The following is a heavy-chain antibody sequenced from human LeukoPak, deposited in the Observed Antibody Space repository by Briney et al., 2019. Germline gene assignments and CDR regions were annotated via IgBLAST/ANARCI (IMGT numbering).Heavy chain of an antibody. CDR3: ARCISMVRGAIRGSFDI. CDR1: GYTFRDYG. Sequence: ASVKVSCKASGYTFRDYGISWVRQAPGQGLEWMGWISPYNGNTNYAQNLQGRVTMTTDTSTSTAYMELRSLRSDDTAVYYCARCISMVRGAIRGSFDIWGQGTMVTVSS. J-gene: IGHJ3*02. CDR2: ISPYNGNT. V-gene: IGHV1-18*01. D-gene: IGHD3-10*01.